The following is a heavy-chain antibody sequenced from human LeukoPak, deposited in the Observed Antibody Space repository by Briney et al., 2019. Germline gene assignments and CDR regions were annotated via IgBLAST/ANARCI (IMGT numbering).Heavy chain of an antibody. Sequence: SETLSLTCTVSGGSISSGSYYWSWIRQPAGKGLEWIGRIYSSGSTNYNPSLKSRVTISLDTSKNQFSLKLSSVTAADTAVYYCARSPNPGAFDIWGQGTMVTVSS. CDR1: GGSISSGSYY. J-gene: IGHJ3*02. CDR3: ARSPNPGAFDI. V-gene: IGHV4-61*02. CDR2: IYSSGST.